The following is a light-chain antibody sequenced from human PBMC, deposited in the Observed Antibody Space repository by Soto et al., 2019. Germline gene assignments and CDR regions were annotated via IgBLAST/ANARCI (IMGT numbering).Light chain of an antibody. CDR1: SGHSNYA. J-gene: IGLJ3*02. Sequence: QSVLTQSPSASASLGASVKLTCTLSSGHSNYAIAWHQQQPEKGPRYLMVLNTDGSHSKGDGIPDRFSGSSSGAERYLTISCLQSEDETDYYCQTWGTGNWVFGRGTKLTVL. V-gene: IGLV4-69*01. CDR2: LNTDGSH. CDR3: QTWGTGNWV.